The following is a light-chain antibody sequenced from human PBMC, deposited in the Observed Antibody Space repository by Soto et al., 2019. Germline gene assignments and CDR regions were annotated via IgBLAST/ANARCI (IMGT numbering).Light chain of an antibody. V-gene: IGLV2-23*01. J-gene: IGLJ1*01. CDR3: CSYATSSAFV. CDR2: EGT. Sequence: QSVLTQPASVSGSPGQSITISCTGASXDVGTYNLVSWYQHHPGKAPKLMIYEGTKRPSGVSKRFSGSTSGNTASLTISGLQAEDEADYFCCSYATSSAFVFGTGTKLTVL. CDR1: SXDVGTYNL.